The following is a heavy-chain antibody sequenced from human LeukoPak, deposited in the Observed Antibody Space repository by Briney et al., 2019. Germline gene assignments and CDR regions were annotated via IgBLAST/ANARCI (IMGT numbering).Heavy chain of an antibody. V-gene: IGHV3-23*01. J-gene: IGHJ6*03. CDR2: ISGSGGT. D-gene: IGHD1-7*01. Sequence: GGSLRLSCAASGFTFSSSAMSWVRQAPGKGLEWVSLISGSGGTYYADFVKGRFTISRDNSKNTLYLHMNTLRAEDTAVYYCAKDGTGTALFYYFYMGVWGKGTTVTVSS. CDR1: GFTFSSSA. CDR3: AKDGTGTALFYYFYMGV.